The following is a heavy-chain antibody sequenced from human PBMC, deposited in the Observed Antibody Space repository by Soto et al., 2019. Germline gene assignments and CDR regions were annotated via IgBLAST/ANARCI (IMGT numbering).Heavy chain of an antibody. J-gene: IGHJ6*02. CDR3: AGDGPWHREGYGMDV. Sequence: QVQLQASGPGLVKPSQTLSLTCTVSGGSISSGGYYWSWIRQHPGKGLEWIGYIYYSRSTYYNPSLKRRFTISVGTSKSQCSRKLSSVTAADTAVYYCAGDGPWHREGYGMDVWGQGTTVTVSS. CDR1: GGSISSGGYY. CDR2: IYYSRST. D-gene: IGHD1-26*01. V-gene: IGHV4-31*03.